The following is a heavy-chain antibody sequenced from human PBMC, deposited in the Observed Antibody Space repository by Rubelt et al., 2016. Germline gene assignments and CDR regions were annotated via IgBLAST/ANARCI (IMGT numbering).Heavy chain of an antibody. J-gene: IGHJ3*02. V-gene: IGHV3-66*02. CDR2: MYSDGRT. D-gene: IGHD5-24*01. CDR3: AKSTILAFDI. Sequence: WVRQALGKGLEWVSIMYSDGRTFYADSVRGRFTISRDNSKNTLYLQMDYLRPEDTAVYFCAKSTILAFDIWGQGTMVIVSS.